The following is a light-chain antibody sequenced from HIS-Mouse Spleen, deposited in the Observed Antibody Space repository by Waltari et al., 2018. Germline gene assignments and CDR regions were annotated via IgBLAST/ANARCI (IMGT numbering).Light chain of an antibody. CDR3: SSYTSSSFNVV. CDR2: AVS. Sequence: QSALTQPASVSGSPGQSITISCTRTSSYVGGYNYVSWYQQHPGKAPKLMIYAVSNRPSGVSNRFSGSKSGNTASLTISGLQAEDEADYYCSSYTSSSFNVVFGGGTKLTVL. J-gene: IGLJ2*01. CDR1: SSYVGGYNY. V-gene: IGLV2-14*03.